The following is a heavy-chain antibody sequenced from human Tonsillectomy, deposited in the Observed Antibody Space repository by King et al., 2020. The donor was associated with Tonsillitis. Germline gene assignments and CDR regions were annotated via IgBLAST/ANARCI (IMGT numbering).Heavy chain of an antibody. D-gene: IGHD4-23*01. CDR1: GGSISRGGDY. V-gene: IGHV4-31*03. Sequence: QLQESGPGLVKPSQTLSLTSTVSGGSISRGGDYWSWIRQPPGKGLECIGYIYYSGSTYYNPFLKSRVTISVDTSKNQFSLKLSSVTAADTAVYYCARVRVPTVASPFDYWGQGTLVTVSS. CDR2: IYYSGST. CDR3: ARVRVPTVASPFDY. J-gene: IGHJ4*02.